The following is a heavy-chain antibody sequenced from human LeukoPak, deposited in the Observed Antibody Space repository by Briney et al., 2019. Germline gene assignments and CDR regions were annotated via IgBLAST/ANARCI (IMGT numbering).Heavy chain of an antibody. CDR1: GFTFSSYG. V-gene: IGHV3-30*18. Sequence: GGSLRLSCAASGFTFSSYGMHWVRQAPGKGLEWVAVISHDGSNKYYADSVKGRFTISRDNSKNTLYLQMNSLRAEDTAVYYCAKRPPIAAAGTWFDPWGQGTLVTVSS. CDR2: ISHDGSNK. CDR3: AKRPPIAAAGTWFDP. J-gene: IGHJ5*02. D-gene: IGHD6-13*01.